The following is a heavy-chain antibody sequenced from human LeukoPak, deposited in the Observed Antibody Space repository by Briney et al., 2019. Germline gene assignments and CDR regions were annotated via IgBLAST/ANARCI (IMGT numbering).Heavy chain of an antibody. CDR3: AKGSGSSCYSPCDY. J-gene: IGHJ4*02. CDR2: ISWNSGSI. CDR1: GFTFDDYA. D-gene: IGHD2-15*01. V-gene: IGHV3-9*01. Sequence: PGRSLRLSCAASGFTFDDYAMHWVRQAPGKGLEWVSGISWNSGSIGYADSVKGRFTISRDNAKNSLYLQMNSLRAEDTAVYYCAKGSGSSCYSPCDYWGQGILVTVSS.